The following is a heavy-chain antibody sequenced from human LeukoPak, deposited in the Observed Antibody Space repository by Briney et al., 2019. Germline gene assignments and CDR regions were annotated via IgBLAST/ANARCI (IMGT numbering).Heavy chain of an antibody. J-gene: IGHJ4*02. D-gene: IGHD2-2*01. CDR1: GYTFTCYA. Sequence: ASVKVSCNASGYTFTCYAIHWVRQAPGQRLEWMGWVNGGNGKIKYSQKLQGRVTMTRDTSASAAYMELSSLRSEDTAVYYCVRDWGYQLLAYWGQGTLVTVSS. CDR3: VRDWGYQLLAY. V-gene: IGHV1-3*01. CDR2: VNGGNGKI.